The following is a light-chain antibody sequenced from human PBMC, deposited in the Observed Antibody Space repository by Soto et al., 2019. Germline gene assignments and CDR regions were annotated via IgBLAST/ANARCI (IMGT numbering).Light chain of an antibody. CDR2: GAS. CDR3: QQYGSSPRGRVYT. Sequence: EIVLTQSPGTLSLSPGERATLSCRASQSVSSSYLAWYQQKPGQAPRPLIYGASSRATGIPDRFSGSGSGTDFTLTISRLEPEDFAVYYCQQYGSSPRGRVYTFGQGTKLEIK. J-gene: IGKJ2*01. V-gene: IGKV3-20*01. CDR1: QSVSSSY.